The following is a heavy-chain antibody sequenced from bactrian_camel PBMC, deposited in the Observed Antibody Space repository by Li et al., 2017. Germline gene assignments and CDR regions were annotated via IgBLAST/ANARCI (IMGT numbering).Heavy chain of an antibody. D-gene: IGHD3*01. CDR2: IYSGDGNT. V-gene: IGHV3-2*01. CDR1: GFTFSIYY. CDR3: ASDRGAMGWVLPLNY. Sequence: HVQLVESGGGLVQPGGSLRLSCAASGFTFSIYYMSWVRQAPGKGLEWVSSIYSGDGNTYYADSVKGRFTASRDNTKNTLYLQLNSLNAEDTAIYYCASDRGAMGWVLPLNYWGQGTQVTVS. J-gene: IGHJ4*01.